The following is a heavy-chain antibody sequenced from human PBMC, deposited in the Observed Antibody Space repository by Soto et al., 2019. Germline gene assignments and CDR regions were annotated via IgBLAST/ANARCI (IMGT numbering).Heavy chain of an antibody. CDR2: INPNSGGT. V-gene: IGHV1-2*04. J-gene: IGHJ5*02. Sequence: QVQLVQSGAEVKKPGASVKVSCKASGYTFTGYYMHWVRQAPGQGLEWMGWINPNSGGTNYAQKFQGWVTRTRDTSISTADMELSRLRSDDTAVYDCARSPHYCRSTSCLGTWGQGTLVTVSS. CDR1: GYTFTGYY. D-gene: IGHD2-2*01. CDR3: ARSPHYCRSTSCLGT.